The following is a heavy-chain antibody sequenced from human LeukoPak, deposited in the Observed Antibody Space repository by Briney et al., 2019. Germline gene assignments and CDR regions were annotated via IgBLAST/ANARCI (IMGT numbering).Heavy chain of an antibody. Sequence: GGSLRLSCAASGFTFSSYAMSLVRRAPGKGLEWVSTIRGSGGSTNYADSVKGRIIISRDNSKNTLYLQVNSLSAEDTAVYYCAKDGNYYGSGSYDYWGQGTLVTVSS. CDR3: AKDGNYYGSGSYDY. CDR1: GFTFSSYA. J-gene: IGHJ4*02. CDR2: IRGSGGST. V-gene: IGHV3-23*01. D-gene: IGHD3-10*01.